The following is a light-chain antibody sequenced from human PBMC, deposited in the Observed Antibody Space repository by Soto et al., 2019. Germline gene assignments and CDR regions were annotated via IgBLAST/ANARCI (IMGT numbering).Light chain of an antibody. V-gene: IGKV3-15*01. Sequence: EIVWTKCPGKLRVSLGERATLSCRASQSVSSNLAWYQQKLGQAPRVLIFGASSRATGIPARFSGSGSGTEFSLTINSLQSEDFAVYYCQVDNTWPWTFGQGTKVDI. CDR1: QSVSSN. CDR3: QVDNTWPWT. J-gene: IGKJ1*01. CDR2: GAS.